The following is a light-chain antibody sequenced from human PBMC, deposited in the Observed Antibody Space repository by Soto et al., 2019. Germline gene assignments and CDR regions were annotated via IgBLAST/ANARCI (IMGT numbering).Light chain of an antibody. J-gene: IGKJ1*01. Sequence: DIQMTQSPSSLPASVGDRVTVTCRASQSIRGYLNWYQHKPGTAPKLLIFAASRLQTGVPLRFSGSGSGTKFTLTIASLQPDDFATYYCQQYETFSGTFGPGTKVDIK. CDR3: QQYETFSGT. CDR2: AAS. V-gene: IGKV1-39*01. CDR1: QSIRGY.